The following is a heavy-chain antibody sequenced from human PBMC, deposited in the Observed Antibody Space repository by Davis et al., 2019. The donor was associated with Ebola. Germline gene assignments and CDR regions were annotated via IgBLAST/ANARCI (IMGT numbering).Heavy chain of an antibody. J-gene: IGHJ4*02. CDR2: IFYSGST. CDR1: GGSITISGYY. D-gene: IGHD3-22*01. V-gene: IGHV4-39*07. Sequence: MPSETLSLTCTVSGGSITISGYYWVWIRQPPGKGLEWIGNIFYSGSTYYDPSLKSRVTISVDTSKNQFSLKLSSVTAADTAVYYCARVLYYYDSSGYYGYWGQGTLVTVSS. CDR3: ARVLYYYDSSGYYGY.